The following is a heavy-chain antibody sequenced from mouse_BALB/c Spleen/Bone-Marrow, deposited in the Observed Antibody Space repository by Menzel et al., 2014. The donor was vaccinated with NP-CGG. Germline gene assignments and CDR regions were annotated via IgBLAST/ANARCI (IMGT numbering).Heavy chain of an antibody. CDR3: TRVTTDWYFDV. D-gene: IGHD1-1*01. Sequence: EVKLVESGPELVKPGASVKISCKASGYSFTGYFMNWVMQSHGKSLEWIGRIKPYNGDTFYKQKFKGKATLTVDKSSSTDHMELRSLASEDSAVYYCTRVTTDWYFDVWGAGTTVTVSS. J-gene: IGHJ1*01. CDR1: GYSFTGYF. CDR2: IKPYNGDT. V-gene: IGHV1-20*02.